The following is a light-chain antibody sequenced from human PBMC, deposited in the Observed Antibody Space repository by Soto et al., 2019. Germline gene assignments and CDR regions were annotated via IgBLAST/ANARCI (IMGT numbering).Light chain of an antibody. V-gene: IGKV1-5*01. Sequence: DIQMTQSPSTLSASVGDRVTITCRASQSISSWLAWYQQKPGKAPKLLIYDASSWESGVPSRFSGSGSGTEFTLTISSLQPDDFATYYCQQYNSYSRTFGQGTKVEIK. J-gene: IGKJ1*01. CDR3: QQYNSYSRT. CDR1: QSISSW. CDR2: DAS.